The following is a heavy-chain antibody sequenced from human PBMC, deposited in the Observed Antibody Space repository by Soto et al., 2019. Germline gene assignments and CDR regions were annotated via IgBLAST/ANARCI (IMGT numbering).Heavy chain of an antibody. V-gene: IGHV4-31*03. D-gene: IGHD2-21*01. Sequence: QVQLQESGPGLVKPSRTLSLTCTVSGGSISSGGYYWSWIRQHPGKGLEWIGYIYYSGSTYYNPSLKSRVTISIDTSKNQFSLKLSSVTAADTAVYYCAASCVACGGFNYYGMDVWGQGTTVTVSS. CDR3: AASCVACGGFNYYGMDV. CDR1: GGSISSGGYY. J-gene: IGHJ6*02. CDR2: IYYSGST.